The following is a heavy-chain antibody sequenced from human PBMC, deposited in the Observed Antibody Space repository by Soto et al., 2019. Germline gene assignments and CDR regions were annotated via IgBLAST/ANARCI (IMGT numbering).Heavy chain of an antibody. J-gene: IGHJ5*02. V-gene: IGHV4-30-4*01. D-gene: IGHD3-22*01. Sequence: PSETLSLTCTVSGGSFSNGDYYWSWIRQPPGKGLEWIGYIYYSGSTYYNPSLKSRVTISVDTSKNQFSLKLSSVTAADTAVYYCARHTITMTRNWFDPWGQGTLVTVYS. CDR3: ARHTITMTRNWFDP. CDR1: GGSFSNGDYY. CDR2: IYYSGST.